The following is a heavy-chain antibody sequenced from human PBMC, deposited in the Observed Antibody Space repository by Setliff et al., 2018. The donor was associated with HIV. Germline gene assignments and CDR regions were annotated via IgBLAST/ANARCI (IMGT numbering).Heavy chain of an antibody. CDR3: ARLSSYRSSSYYFDY. CDR1: SGPIHSGSYY. V-gene: IGHV4-61*02. CDR2: IYTSGST. J-gene: IGHJ4*02. D-gene: IGHD6-6*01. Sequence: PSETLSLTCIVSSGPIHSGSYYWSWIRQPVGKGLEWIGRIYTSGSTLYEPSLKSRVTMSVDTSKNQFSLKLNSVTAADTAVYHCARLSSYRSSSYYFDYWGQRALITVSS.